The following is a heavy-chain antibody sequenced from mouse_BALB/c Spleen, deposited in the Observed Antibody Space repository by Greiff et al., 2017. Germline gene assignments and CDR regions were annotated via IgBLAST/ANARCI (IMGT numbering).Heavy chain of an antibody. Sequence: DVMLVESGGGLVQPGGSLKLSCAASGFTFSSYGMSWVRQTPDKRLELVATINSNGGSTYYPDSVKGRFTISRDNAKNTLYLQMSSLKSEDTAMYYCARHYYGSSYGGRYFDVWGAGTTVTVSS. J-gene: IGHJ1*01. V-gene: IGHV5-6-3*01. CDR2: INSNGGST. CDR3: ARHYYGSSYGGRYFDV. CDR1: GFTFSSYG. D-gene: IGHD1-1*01.